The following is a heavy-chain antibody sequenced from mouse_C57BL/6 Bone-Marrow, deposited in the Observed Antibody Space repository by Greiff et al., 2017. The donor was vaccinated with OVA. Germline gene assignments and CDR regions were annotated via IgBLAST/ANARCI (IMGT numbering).Heavy chain of an antibody. CDR1: GFTFSSYG. J-gene: IGHJ4*01. CDR3: ARRGRGDAMDY. V-gene: IGHV5-6*02. Sequence: DVKLVESGGDLVKPGGSLKLSCAASGFTFSSYGMSWVRQTPDKRLEWVATISSGGSYTYYPDSVKGRFTISRDNAKNTLYLQMSSLKSEDTAMYYCARRGRGDAMDYWGQGTSVTVSS. CDR2: ISSGGSYT. D-gene: IGHD1-1*01.